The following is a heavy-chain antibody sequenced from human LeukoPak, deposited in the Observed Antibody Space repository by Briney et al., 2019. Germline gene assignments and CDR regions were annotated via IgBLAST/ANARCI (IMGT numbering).Heavy chain of an antibody. D-gene: IGHD5-12*01. Sequence: GGSLRLSCAASGFIFSSYGMHWVRQAPGKGLEWVAFIRYDGSKKYYADSVKGRFTISRDNSKNTLYLQMNSLRAEDTAVYYCAKDSAGLIVATILYFDYWGQGTLVTVSS. CDR2: IRYDGSKK. CDR3: AKDSAGLIVATILYFDY. J-gene: IGHJ4*02. CDR1: GFIFSSYG. V-gene: IGHV3-30*02.